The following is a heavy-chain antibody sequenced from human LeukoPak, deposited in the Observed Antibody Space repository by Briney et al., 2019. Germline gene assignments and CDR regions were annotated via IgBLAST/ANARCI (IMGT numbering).Heavy chain of an antibody. J-gene: IGHJ4*02. D-gene: IGHD3-9*01. Sequence: GGTLRLSCVASGFTFSSYGMSWVRQAPAKGLDWVSASSGSGGSTYYEDSVKGRFNISRENSKKTLYLQMNSLRAEDTAVYYCAKDRVRYFDWLTFWGQGTLVTVSS. CDR2: SSGSGGST. CDR3: AKDRVRYFDWLTF. V-gene: IGHV3-23*01. CDR1: GFTFSSYG.